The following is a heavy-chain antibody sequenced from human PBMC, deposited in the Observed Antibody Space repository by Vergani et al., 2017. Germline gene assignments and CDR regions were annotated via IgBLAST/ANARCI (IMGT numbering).Heavy chain of an antibody. CDR2: ISSSSSYI. CDR3: AREIPVSYYYDSSGQDDY. J-gene: IGHJ4*02. CDR1: GFTFSSYA. Sequence: EVQLLESGGGLVQPGGSLRLSCAASGFTFSSYAMSWVRQAPGKGLEWVSSISSSSSYIYYADSVKGRFTISRDNAKNSLYLQMNSLRAEDTAVYYCAREIPVSYYYDSSGQDDYWGQGTLVTVSS. D-gene: IGHD3-22*01. V-gene: IGHV3-21*01.